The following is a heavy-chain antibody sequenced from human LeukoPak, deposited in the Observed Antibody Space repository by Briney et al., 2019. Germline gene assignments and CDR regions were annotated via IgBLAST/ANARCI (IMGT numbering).Heavy chain of an antibody. CDR1: GFPSSNYY. J-gene: IGHJ4*02. CDR2: ISSDSNYI. Sequence: GGSLRLSCAASGFPSSNYYINWVRQAPGKGLEWVSSISSDSNYIYYADSLEGRFTVSRDNAKNSVSLQMNSLRAEDTAIYYCAIFFDYWGQETLVTVSS. CDR3: AIFFDY. V-gene: IGHV3-21*06.